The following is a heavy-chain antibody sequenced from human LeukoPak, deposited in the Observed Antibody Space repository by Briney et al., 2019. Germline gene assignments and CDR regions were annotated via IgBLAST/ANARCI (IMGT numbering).Heavy chain of an antibody. Sequence: SVKVSCKASGGTFSSYAISWVRQAPGQGLERMGGIIPIFGTANYAQKFQGRVTITTDESTSTAYMELSSLRSEDTAVYYCASAGSSNLRCAHWGQGTLVTVSS. CDR3: ASAGSSNLRCAH. CDR1: GGTFSSYA. J-gene: IGHJ4*02. V-gene: IGHV1-69*05. D-gene: IGHD2-15*01. CDR2: IIPIFGTA.